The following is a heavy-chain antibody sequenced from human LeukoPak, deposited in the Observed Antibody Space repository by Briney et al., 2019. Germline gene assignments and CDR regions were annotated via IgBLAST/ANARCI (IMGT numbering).Heavy chain of an antibody. D-gene: IGHD6-19*01. CDR2: ITGGGGST. CDR1: GFTFNRYA. CDR3: AKAYGYSSGLKDY. J-gene: IGHJ4*02. Sequence: GGSLRLSCAASGFTFNRYAMGWVRQAPGKGLEWVSGITGGGGSTYYADSVRGRFTTSRDNSKSTVYLQMNNLRAEDTAVYYCAKAYGYSSGLKDYWGQGTLVTVSS. V-gene: IGHV3-23*01.